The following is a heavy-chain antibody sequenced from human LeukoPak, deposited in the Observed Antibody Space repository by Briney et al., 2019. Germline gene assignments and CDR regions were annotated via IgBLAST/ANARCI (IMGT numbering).Heavy chain of an antibody. Sequence: KPGGSLRLSCAASGFTFSSYSMNWVRQAPGKGLEWVSSISSSSSYIYYADSVKGRFTISRDNAKNSLYLQMNSLRAEDTAVYYCARDQQDSSTSPYFDYWGQGTLVTVSS. CDR1: GFTFSSYS. CDR3: ARDQQDSSTSPYFDY. D-gene: IGHD2-2*01. V-gene: IGHV3-21*01. J-gene: IGHJ4*02. CDR2: ISSSSSYI.